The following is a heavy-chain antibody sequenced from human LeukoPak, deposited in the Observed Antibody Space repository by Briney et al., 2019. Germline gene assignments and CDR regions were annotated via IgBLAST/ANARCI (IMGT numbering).Heavy chain of an antibody. CDR2: IYTSGST. Sequence: SETLSLTCTVSGGSIRSYYWSWIRQPPGKGLEWIGYIYTSGSTNYNPSLKSRVTISVDTSKNQFSLKLSSVTAADTAVYYCARGEQLVANDAFDIWGQGTMVTVSS. D-gene: IGHD6-6*01. V-gene: IGHV4-4*09. CDR1: GGSIRSYY. J-gene: IGHJ3*02. CDR3: ARGEQLVANDAFDI.